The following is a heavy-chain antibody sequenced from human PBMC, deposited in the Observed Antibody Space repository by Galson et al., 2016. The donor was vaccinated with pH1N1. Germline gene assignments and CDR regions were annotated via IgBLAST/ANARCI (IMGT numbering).Heavy chain of an antibody. CDR1: GFTFSTYS. CDR3: ARESNEKGITIFGVIIPYYYYYFMDV. CDR2: ISPCGNYI. D-gene: IGHD3-3*01. V-gene: IGHV3-21*06. Sequence: SLRLSCAASGFTFSTYSMNWVRQAPGKGLEWVSSISPCGNYIYYSDSVKGRFTISRDNAKNSLYLQMNSLRAEDTAVYYCARESNEKGITIFGVIIPYYYYYFMDVWGKGTTVTVSS. J-gene: IGHJ6*03.